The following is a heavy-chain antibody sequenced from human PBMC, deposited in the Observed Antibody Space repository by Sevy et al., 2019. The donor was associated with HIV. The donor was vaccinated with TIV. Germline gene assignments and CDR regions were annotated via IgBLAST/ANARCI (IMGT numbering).Heavy chain of an antibody. J-gene: IGHJ6*02. CDR1: GFTFSRYA. CDR3: AGGAGGNSGYYYYYGIDV. D-gene: IGHD2-21*02. Sequence: GGSLRLSCAASGFTFSRYAMHWVRQAPGKGLEWVAVISYDGSNKYYADSVKGRFTISRDNSKNTLYLQMNSLRAEDTSVYYDAGGAGGNSGYYYYYGIDVWGQGTTVTVSS. CDR2: ISYDGSNK. V-gene: IGHV3-30-3*01.